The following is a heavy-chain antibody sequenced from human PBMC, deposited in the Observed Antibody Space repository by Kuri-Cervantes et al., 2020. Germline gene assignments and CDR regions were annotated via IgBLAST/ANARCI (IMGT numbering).Heavy chain of an antibody. CDR3: ARDPAPLSASGDY. Sequence: GGSLRLSCAASGFTFSSYWMSWVRQAPGKGLEWVANIKQDGSEKYYVDSVKGRFAISRDNAKKSLFLQMNSLRAEDTAVYYCARDPAPLSASGDYWGQGTLVTVSS. CDR2: IKQDGSEK. J-gene: IGHJ4*02. D-gene: IGHD3-10*01. V-gene: IGHV3-7*01. CDR1: GFTFSSYW.